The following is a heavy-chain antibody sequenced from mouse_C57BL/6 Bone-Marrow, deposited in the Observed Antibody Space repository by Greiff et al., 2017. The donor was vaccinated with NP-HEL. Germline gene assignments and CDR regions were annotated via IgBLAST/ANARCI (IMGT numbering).Heavy chain of an antibody. CDR3: ARDYYYGSSYAWFAY. CDR2: IDPEDGET. V-gene: IGHV14-2*01. Sequence: LVESGAELVKPGASVKLSCTASGFNIKDYYMHWVKQRTEQGLEWIGRIDPEDGETKYAPKFQGKATITADTSSNTAYLQLSSLTSEDTAVYYCARDYYYGSSYAWFAYWGQGTLVTVSA. D-gene: IGHD1-1*01. J-gene: IGHJ3*01. CDR1: GFNIKDYY.